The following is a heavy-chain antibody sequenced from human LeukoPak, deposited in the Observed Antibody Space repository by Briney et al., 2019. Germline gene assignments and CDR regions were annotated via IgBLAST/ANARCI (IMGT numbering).Heavy chain of an antibody. Sequence: SVKVSCKASGGTFSSYAISWVRQAPGQGLEWMGGIIPIFGTANYAQKFQGRVTITADESTSTAYMELSSLRSEDTAVYYCARDSYSIQLWPTGYNWFDPWGQGTLVTVSS. CDR1: GGTFSSYA. J-gene: IGHJ5*02. V-gene: IGHV1-69*13. CDR2: IIPIFGTA. CDR3: ARDSYSIQLWPTGYNWFDP. D-gene: IGHD5-18*01.